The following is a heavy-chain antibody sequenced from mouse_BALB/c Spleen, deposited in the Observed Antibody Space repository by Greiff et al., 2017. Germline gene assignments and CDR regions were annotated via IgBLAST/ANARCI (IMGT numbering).Heavy chain of an antibody. CDR1: GYSITSGYY. D-gene: IGHD2-2*01. CDR2: ISYDGSN. J-gene: IGHJ4*01. V-gene: IGHV3-6*02. CDR3: ARDPGLRRTGYYAMDY. Sequence: EVKLEESGPGLVKPSQSLSLTCSVTGYSITSGYYWNWIRQFPGNKLEWMGYISYDGSNNYNPSLKNRISITRDTSKNQFFLKLNSVTTEDTATYYCARDPGLRRTGYYAMDYWGQGTSVTVSS.